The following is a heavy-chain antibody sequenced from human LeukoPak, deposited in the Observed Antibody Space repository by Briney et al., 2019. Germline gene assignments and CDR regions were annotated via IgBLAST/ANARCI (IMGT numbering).Heavy chain of an antibody. D-gene: IGHD3-22*01. V-gene: IGHV4-39*01. J-gene: IGHJ3*02. CDR3: ARLVIDAFDI. CDR1: GVSISSSTYY. CDR2: IYYSGST. Sequence: SETLSLTCTVSGVSISSSTYYWGWIRQPPGKGLEWIGSIYYSGSTYYSPSLKSRVTISVDTSKNQFSLKLSSVTAADTAVYYCARLVIDAFDIWGQGTMVTVSS.